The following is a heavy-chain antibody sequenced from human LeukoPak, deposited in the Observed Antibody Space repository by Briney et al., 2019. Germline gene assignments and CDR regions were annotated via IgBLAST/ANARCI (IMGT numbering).Heavy chain of an antibody. CDR3: AREGGFYRPLDY. Sequence: SETLSLTFDVSGGSVTSTNWWTWVRQPPGKGLEWIGEVHLDGRTNYNPSLKNRLIMPVDRPENHISLKLTSVTAADTAVYYCAREGGFYRPLDYSGQGTLVTVSS. J-gene: IGHJ4*02. D-gene: IGHD3-3*01. CDR2: VHLDGRT. V-gene: IGHV4-4*02. CDR1: GGSVTSTNW.